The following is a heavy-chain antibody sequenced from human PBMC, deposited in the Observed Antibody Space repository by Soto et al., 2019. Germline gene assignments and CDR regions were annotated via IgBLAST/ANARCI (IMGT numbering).Heavy chain of an antibody. CDR2: FDPEDGET. CDR3: ATDWVLAQRYSSSWAFYFDY. J-gene: IGHJ4*02. D-gene: IGHD6-13*01. CDR1: GYTLTELS. Sequence: KARASVKVSCKVSGYTLTELSMHWVRQAPGKGLEWMGGFDPEDGETIYAQKFQGRVTMTEDTSTDTAYMELSSLRSEDTAVYYCATDWVLAQRYSSSWAFYFDYWGQGTLVTVSS. V-gene: IGHV1-24*01.